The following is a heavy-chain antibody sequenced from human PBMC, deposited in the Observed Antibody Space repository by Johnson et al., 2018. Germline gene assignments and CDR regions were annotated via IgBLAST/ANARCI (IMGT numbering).Heavy chain of an antibody. CDR1: GFTFDDYD. CDR3: AKEYSSGWYPDAFDI. Sequence: VQLQESGGALVQPGRSLRLSCVASGFTFDDYDMHWVRQAPGKGLEWVSGITWNSVTITYADSVRGRFTISRDNAKNSLYLQMNSLRTEDTAFYYCAKEYSSGWYPDAFDIWGQGTMVTVSS. J-gene: IGHJ3*02. V-gene: IGHV3-9*01. CDR2: ITWNSVTI. D-gene: IGHD6-19*01.